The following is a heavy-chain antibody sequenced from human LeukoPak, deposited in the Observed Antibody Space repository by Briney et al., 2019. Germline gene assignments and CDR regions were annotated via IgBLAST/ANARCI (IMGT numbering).Heavy chain of an antibody. J-gene: IGHJ4*02. CDR1: GGSISSGGYY. Sequence: SETLSLTCTVSGGSISSGGYYWSWIRQPPGKGLEWIGYIYHSGSTYYNPSLKSRVTISVDRSKNQFSLKLSSVTAADTAVYYCARESPVGATVFDYWGQGTLVTVSS. D-gene: IGHD1-26*01. CDR2: IYHSGST. CDR3: ARESPVGATVFDY. V-gene: IGHV4-30-2*01.